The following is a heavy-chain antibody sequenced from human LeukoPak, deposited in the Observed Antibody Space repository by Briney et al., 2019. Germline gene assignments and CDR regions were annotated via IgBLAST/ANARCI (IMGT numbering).Heavy chain of an antibody. D-gene: IGHD3-22*01. CDR2: VYYTGST. CDR1: VGSISSDAYY. CDR3: ATIETDNSGYHWFDP. Sequence: PSETLSLTCTVSVGSISSDAYYWAWVRQPPGKGLEWIGIVYYTGSTYYNPSLKSRLIMFVDTSKNQFSLKLSSVTAADTAVYYCATIETDNSGYHWFDPWGQGTLVTVSS. J-gene: IGHJ5*02. V-gene: IGHV4-39*01.